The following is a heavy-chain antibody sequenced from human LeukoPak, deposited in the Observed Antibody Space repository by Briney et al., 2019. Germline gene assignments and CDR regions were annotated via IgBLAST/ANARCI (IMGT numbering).Heavy chain of an antibody. D-gene: IGHD3-16*01. CDR1: GGSISSYY. Sequence: SETLSLTCTVSGGSISSYYWSWIRQPPGKGLEWIGYIYYSGSTNYNPSLKSRVTISVDTSKNQFSLKLSSLTAADTAVYYCAGGLLFGGVIRLCCFDIWGQGTMVTVSS. J-gene: IGHJ3*02. CDR2: IYYSGST. CDR3: AGGLLFGGVIRLCCFDI. V-gene: IGHV4-59*01.